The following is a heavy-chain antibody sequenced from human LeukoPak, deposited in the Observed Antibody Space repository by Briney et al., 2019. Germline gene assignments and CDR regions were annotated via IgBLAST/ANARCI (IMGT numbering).Heavy chain of an antibody. CDR1: GYTFTSYA. J-gene: IGHJ5*02. Sequence: GASVKVSCKASGYTFTSYAMSWVRQAPGQGLEWMGWINTNTGNPTYAQGFTGRFVFSLDTSVSTAYLQISSLKAEDTAVYYCARDHGITMVRGVRNWFDPWGQGTLVTVSS. D-gene: IGHD3-10*01. CDR2: INTNTGNP. CDR3: ARDHGITMVRGVRNWFDP. V-gene: IGHV7-4-1*02.